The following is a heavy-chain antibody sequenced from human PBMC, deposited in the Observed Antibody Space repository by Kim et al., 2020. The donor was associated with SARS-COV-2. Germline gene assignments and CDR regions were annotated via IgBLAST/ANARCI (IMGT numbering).Heavy chain of an antibody. D-gene: IGHD5-18*01. Sequence: NPSLKSRVTISVDTSKNQFSLKLSSVTAADTAVYYCALKRGYSYGYLAYWGQGTLVTVSS. V-gene: IGHV4-34*01. CDR3: ALKRGYSYGYLAY. J-gene: IGHJ4*02.